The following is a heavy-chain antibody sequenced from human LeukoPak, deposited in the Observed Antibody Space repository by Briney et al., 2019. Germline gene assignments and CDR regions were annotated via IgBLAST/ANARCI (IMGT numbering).Heavy chain of an antibody. J-gene: IGHJ4*02. V-gene: IGHV4-34*01. CDR3: ARGWFGELLH. Sequence: SETLSLTCAVYGGSFSGYYWSWIRQPPGKGLEWIGEINHSGSTNYNPSLKSRVTISVDTSKSQFSLKLSSVTAADTAVYYCARGWFGELLHWGQGTLVTVSS. CDR1: GGSFSGYY. D-gene: IGHD3-10*01. CDR2: INHSGST.